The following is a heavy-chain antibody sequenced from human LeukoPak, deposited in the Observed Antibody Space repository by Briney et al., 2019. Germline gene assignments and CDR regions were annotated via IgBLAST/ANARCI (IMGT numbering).Heavy chain of an antibody. Sequence: PGGSLRLSCAASGFTLSSYWMHWVRQAPGKGLVWVSRINSDESDTSYADSVKGRFTISRDNAKNTLYLQMNSLRAEDTAVYYCARSCAGDCYAYDYWGQGTLVTVSS. J-gene: IGHJ4*02. V-gene: IGHV3-74*01. CDR1: GFTLSSYW. D-gene: IGHD2-21*02. CDR2: INSDESDT. CDR3: ARSCAGDCYAYDY.